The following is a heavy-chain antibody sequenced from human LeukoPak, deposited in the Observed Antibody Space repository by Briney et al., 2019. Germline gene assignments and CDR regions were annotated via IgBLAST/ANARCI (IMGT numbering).Heavy chain of an antibody. CDR1: GFTFNNYA. V-gene: IGHV3-21*01. J-gene: IGHJ4*02. CDR2: ISSTNTYI. D-gene: IGHD6-13*01. CDR3: AREIAGHLDY. Sequence: PGGSLRLSCAASGFTFNNYAMNWVRQAPGKGLEWVSSISSTNTYIYYADSVTGRFTTSRENAKNSLYLQMNNLRPEDTAVYYCAREIAGHLDYWGQGTLVTVSS.